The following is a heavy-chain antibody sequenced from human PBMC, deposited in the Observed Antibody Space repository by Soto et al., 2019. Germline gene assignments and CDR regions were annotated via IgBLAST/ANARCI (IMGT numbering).Heavy chain of an antibody. Sequence: QMQLVQSGAEAKTPGSSVKVSCKASGGSLNNYAVSWVRQTPGQGLEWMGRIIPLFGKADYARKLQGRVTLTADKYTNTAYMELSSLRSEDTAMYFCARDGSYCTNGVCFYYLDYWGQGTLVTVSS. CDR2: IIPLFGKA. J-gene: IGHJ4*02. D-gene: IGHD2-8*01. CDR3: ARDGSYCTNGVCFYYLDY. CDR1: GGSLNNYA. V-gene: IGHV1-69*06.